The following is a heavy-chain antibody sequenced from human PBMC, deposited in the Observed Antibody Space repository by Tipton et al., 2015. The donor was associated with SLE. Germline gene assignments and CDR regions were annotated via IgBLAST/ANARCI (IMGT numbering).Heavy chain of an antibody. Sequence: LVQSGPEVKVSCRASGFTFTDYFFHWVRRAPGQGLEYMGRVHPNNGDTIYARKFRGRVTMTADASIVTAYMELSRLTSDDTAVYYCARDLVTTANWELDSWGQGTLVIVSS. V-gene: IGHV1-2*02. CDR2: VHPNNGDT. J-gene: IGHJ4*02. D-gene: IGHD4-17*01. CDR3: ARDLVTTANWELDS. CDR1: GFTFTDYF.